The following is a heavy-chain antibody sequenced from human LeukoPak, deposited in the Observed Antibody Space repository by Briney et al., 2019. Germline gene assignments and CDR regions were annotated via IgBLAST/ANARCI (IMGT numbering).Heavy chain of an antibody. CDR1: GYTFTNYG. V-gene: IGHV1-18*01. CDR3: ARRYCSGGSCSIFDY. Sequence: GASVKVSCKASGYTFTNYGINWVRQAPGQGLEWMGQINPYNGNTNYPQRLQGRVTMTTDTSTSTAYMELRSLRSDDTAVYYCARRYCSGGSCSIFDYWGQGALVTVSS. D-gene: IGHD2-15*01. J-gene: IGHJ4*02. CDR2: INPYNGNT.